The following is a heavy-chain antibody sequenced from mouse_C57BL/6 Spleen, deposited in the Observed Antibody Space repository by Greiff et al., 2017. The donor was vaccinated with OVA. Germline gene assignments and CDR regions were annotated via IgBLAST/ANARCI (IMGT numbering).Heavy chain of an antibody. J-gene: IGHJ2*01. CDR3: TRSYEYDDY. CDR1: GYTFTDYE. Sequence: VQLQQSGAELVRPGASVTLSCKASGYTFTDYEMHWVKQTPVHGLEWIGAIDPETGGTAYNQKFKGKAILTADKSSSTAYMELRSLTSEDSAVYYCTRSYEYDDYWGQGTTLTVSA. CDR2: IDPETGGT. V-gene: IGHV1-15*01. D-gene: IGHD2-4*01.